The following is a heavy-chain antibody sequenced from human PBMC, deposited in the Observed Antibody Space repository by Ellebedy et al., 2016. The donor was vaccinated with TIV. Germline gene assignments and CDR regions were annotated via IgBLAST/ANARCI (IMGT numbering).Heavy chain of an antibody. Sequence: PGGSLRLSCAASGFTFNNYGMHWVRQAPGKGLEWVAVIWYDGSNKYYADSVKGRFTISRDNSKNTLYLQMNSLRAEDTAVYYCARAGPQIQLWLQYHAFDIWGQGTMVTVSS. D-gene: IGHD5-18*01. J-gene: IGHJ3*02. V-gene: IGHV3-33*01. CDR3: ARAGPQIQLWLQYHAFDI. CDR1: GFTFNNYG. CDR2: IWYDGSNK.